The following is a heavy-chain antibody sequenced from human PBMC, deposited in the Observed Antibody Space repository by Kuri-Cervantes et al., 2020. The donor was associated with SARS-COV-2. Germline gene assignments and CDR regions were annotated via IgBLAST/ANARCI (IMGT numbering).Heavy chain of an antibody. Sequence: GSLRLSCAVYGGSFSGYYWSWIRQPPGKGLEWIGEINHSGSTNYNPSLKSRVTISVGTSKNQFSLKLSSVTAADTAVYYCARDIAVASGYYFDYWGQGTLVTVSS. J-gene: IGHJ4*02. CDR3: ARDIAVASGYYFDY. CDR1: GGSFSGYY. V-gene: IGHV4-34*01. CDR2: INHSGST. D-gene: IGHD6-19*01.